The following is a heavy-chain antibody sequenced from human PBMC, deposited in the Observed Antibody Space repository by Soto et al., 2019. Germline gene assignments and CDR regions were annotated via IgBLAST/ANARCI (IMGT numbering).Heavy chain of an antibody. CDR3: ARHGESDSVHYSYDMDV. CDR1: GYSFTSYW. V-gene: IGHV5-10-1*01. D-gene: IGHD3-22*01. Sequence: PGESLKISCKGSGYSFTSYWISWGRQMPGKGLGRVGMIDPSDSYTNYSPSFQGHVTIAADKTISTAYLQWSSLKASDTAMYYCARHGESDSVHYSYDMDVWGQGTTVTVSS. CDR2: IDPSDSYT. J-gene: IGHJ6*02.